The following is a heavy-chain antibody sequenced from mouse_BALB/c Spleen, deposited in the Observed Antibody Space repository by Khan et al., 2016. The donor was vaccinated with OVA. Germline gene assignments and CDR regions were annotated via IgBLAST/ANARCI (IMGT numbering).Heavy chain of an antibody. CDR1: GYTFSSSW. J-gene: IGHJ2*01. V-gene: IGHV1-9*01. CDR3: AKDVATGEAPLDD. D-gene: IGHD4-1*02. Sequence: QVQLQQSGAELMKPGASVKISCKATGYTFSSSWIEWVRQRPGHGLEWIGEILPGRGTTNYNEKFKGKATFTSDTTSNTAYMQLSRLTSEDYAVYDGAKDVATGEAPLDDWGQGTTHTVSS. CDR2: ILPGRGTT.